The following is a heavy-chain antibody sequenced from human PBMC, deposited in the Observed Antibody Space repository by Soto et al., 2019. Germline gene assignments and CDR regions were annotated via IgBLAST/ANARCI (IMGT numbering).Heavy chain of an antibody. CDR3: ARERGEYHLLSFDY. Sequence: GGSVRLSCAASRFTFSSNYMSWVRQAPGKGLEWVSVIYSGGSTYYADSVKGRFTISRDNSNNTPYLQMNSLRAEDTAVYYCARERGEYHLLSFDYWGQGTLVTVSS. J-gene: IGHJ4*02. CDR1: RFTFSSNY. D-gene: IGHD2-2*01. V-gene: IGHV3-53*01. CDR2: IYSGGST.